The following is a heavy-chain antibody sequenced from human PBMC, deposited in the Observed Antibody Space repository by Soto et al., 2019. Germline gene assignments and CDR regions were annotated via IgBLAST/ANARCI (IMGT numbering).Heavy chain of an antibody. D-gene: IGHD1-26*01. V-gene: IGHV4-34*01. J-gene: IGHJ4*02. CDR3: ARRREWEPYDY. CDR1: GGSFSGYY. CDR2: INHSGST. Sequence: SETLSLTCAVYGGSFSGYYWSWIRQPPGKGLEWIGEINHSGSTNYNPSLKSRVTISVDTSKNQFSLKLSSVTAADTAVYYCARRREWEPYDYWGQGTLVTVSS.